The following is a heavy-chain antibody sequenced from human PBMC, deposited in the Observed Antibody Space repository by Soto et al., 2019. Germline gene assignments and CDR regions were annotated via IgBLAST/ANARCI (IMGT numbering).Heavy chain of an antibody. D-gene: IGHD3-9*01. V-gene: IGHV4-39*02. CDR2: IYYSGST. J-gene: IGHJ3*02. Sequence: QLQLQESGPGLVKPSETLSLTCTVSGGSISSSSYYWGWIRQPPGKGLEWIGSIYYSGSTYYNPSLKSRVTISLDTFQDHVSLNLTSVPAADTAVYSCARLHNDNSNGYSTDAFDIWGQGTMVTVSS. CDR3: ARLHNDNSNGYSTDAFDI. CDR1: GGSISSSSYY.